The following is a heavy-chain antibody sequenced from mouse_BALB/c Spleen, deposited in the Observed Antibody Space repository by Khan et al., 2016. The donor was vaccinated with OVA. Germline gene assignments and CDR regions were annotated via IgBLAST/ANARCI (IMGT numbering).Heavy chain of an antibody. CDR2: ITYSGTT. J-gene: IGHJ3*01. CDR3: ARGSAY. Sequence: VQLMESGPGLVKPSQSLSLTCTVTGYSITSDYAWNWIRQFPGNKLEWMGYITYSGTTSYYPSLKSRISITRDTSKNQFFLQLNSVTTEDTATYYSARGSAYWGQGTLVTVST. V-gene: IGHV3-2*02. CDR1: GYSITSDYA.